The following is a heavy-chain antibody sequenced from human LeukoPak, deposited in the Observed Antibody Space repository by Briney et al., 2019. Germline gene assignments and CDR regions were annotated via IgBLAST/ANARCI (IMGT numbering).Heavy chain of an antibody. V-gene: IGHV3-48*03. J-gene: IGHJ4*02. Sequence: GGSLRLSCAASGFTFSSYEMNWVRQAPGKGLEWVSYISSSGSTIYYADSVKGRFTISRDNAKNSLYLQMNSLRAEDTAVYYCARDPGELVLFDYWGQGTLVTVSS. D-gene: IGHD6-13*01. CDR1: GFTFSSYE. CDR3: ARDPGELVLFDY. CDR2: ISSSGSTI.